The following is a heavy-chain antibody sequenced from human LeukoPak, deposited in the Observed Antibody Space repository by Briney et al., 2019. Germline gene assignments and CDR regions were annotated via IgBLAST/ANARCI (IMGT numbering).Heavy chain of an antibody. Sequence: GASVTVSCKASGYTFSAYFMCWVRQAPGQGLEWMGWVNPSSVTDYSQKFQGRGIMTRDTSISTAYMELYSLTSDDTAVYYCARGDGSGILDIWGQGTMVAVSS. CDR1: GYTFSAYF. D-gene: IGHD3-10*01. CDR3: ARGDGSGILDI. J-gene: IGHJ3*02. CDR2: VNPSSVT. V-gene: IGHV1-2*02.